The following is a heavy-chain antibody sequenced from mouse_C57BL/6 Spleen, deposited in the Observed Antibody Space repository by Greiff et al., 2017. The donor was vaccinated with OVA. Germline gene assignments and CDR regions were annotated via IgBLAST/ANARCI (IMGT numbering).Heavy chain of an antibody. CDR1: GFSLSTSGMG. J-gene: IGHJ4*01. CDR2: IYWDDDK. Sequence: QVTLKVSGPGILQSSQTLSLTCSFSGFSLSTSGMGVSWIRQPSGKGLEWLAHIYWDDDKRYNPSLKSRLTISKDTSRNQVFLKITSVDTADTATYYCARKKGYDGYYGEAMDYWGQGTSVTVSS. D-gene: IGHD2-3*01. V-gene: IGHV8-12*01. CDR3: ARKKGYDGYYGEAMDY.